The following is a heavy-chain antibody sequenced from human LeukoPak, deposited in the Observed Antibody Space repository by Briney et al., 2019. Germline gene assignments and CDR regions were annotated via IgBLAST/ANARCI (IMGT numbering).Heavy chain of an antibody. J-gene: IGHJ4*02. CDR1: GFTFSSYE. Sequence: GGSLRLSCAASGFTFSSYEMDWVRQAPEKGLEWISYISSSGGYMYADSVKGRFTISRDNAKDSLYLQMNSLRAEDTGVYYCARHSGWYDYWGQGTLVTVSS. V-gene: IGHV3-48*03. D-gene: IGHD6-19*01. CDR3: ARHSGWYDY. CDR2: ISSSGGYM.